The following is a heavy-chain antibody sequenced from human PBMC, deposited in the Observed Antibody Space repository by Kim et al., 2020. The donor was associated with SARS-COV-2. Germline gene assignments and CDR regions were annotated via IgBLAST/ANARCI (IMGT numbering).Heavy chain of an antibody. Sequence: GGSLRLSCAPSGFSVRNTYLSWVRQAPGKGLEWVSLIFSDGRTFYADSVKGRFTVSKDNSKDTLYLQMNSLGAEDTAVYFCARAGYYDSSGHSFDFPFDLWGQGTLVTVSS. CDR3: ARAGYYDSSGHSFDFPFDL. D-gene: IGHD3-22*01. J-gene: IGHJ4*02. CDR2: IFSDGRT. CDR1: GFSVRNTY. V-gene: IGHV3-66*01.